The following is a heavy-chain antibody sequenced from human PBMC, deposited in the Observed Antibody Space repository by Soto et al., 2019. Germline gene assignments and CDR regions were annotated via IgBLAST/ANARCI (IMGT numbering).Heavy chain of an antibody. CDR3: AKDRGIAAAGNRYYFDY. Sequence: QVQLVESGGGVVQPGRSLRLSCAASGFTFSNYGMHWVRQAPGKGLEWVAVISYDGDNKYYADSVKGRFTTSRDNSKNTLYLQMNSLRAEDTAVYYCAKDRGIAAAGNRYYFDYWGQGTLVTVSS. J-gene: IGHJ4*02. CDR1: GFTFSNYG. D-gene: IGHD6-13*01. V-gene: IGHV3-30*18. CDR2: ISYDGDNK.